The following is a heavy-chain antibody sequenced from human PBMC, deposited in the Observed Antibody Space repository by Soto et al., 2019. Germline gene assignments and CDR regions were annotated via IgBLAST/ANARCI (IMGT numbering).Heavy chain of an antibody. V-gene: IGHV1-69*02. CDR3: ARQAYGDTSDY. CDR1: GGTFSSYT. CDR2: IIPILGIA. Sequence: QVQLVQSGAEVKKPGSSVKVSCKASGGTFSSYTISWVRQAPGQGLEWMGRIIPILGIANYAQKFQGRVTITADKSTSTAYMELSSLRSEDTGVYYCARQAYGDTSDYWGQGTLVTVSS. D-gene: IGHD4-17*01. J-gene: IGHJ4*02.